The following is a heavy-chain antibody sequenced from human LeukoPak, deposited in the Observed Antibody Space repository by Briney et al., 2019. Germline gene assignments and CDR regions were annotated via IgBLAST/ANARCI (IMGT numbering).Heavy chain of an antibody. CDR3: ARLPGFVALRVFDY. CDR2: IREGGNEK. D-gene: IGHD2-21*01. CDR1: GFFFSNYW. V-gene: IGHV3-7*01. Sequence: GGSLRLSCAASGFFFSNYWMSWVRQAPGKGLEWVANIREGGNEKYYVDSVKGRFTVSRDNAKNSLYLQMNNLRAEDTAVYYCARLPGFVALRVFDYWGQGTLVTVSS. J-gene: IGHJ4*02.